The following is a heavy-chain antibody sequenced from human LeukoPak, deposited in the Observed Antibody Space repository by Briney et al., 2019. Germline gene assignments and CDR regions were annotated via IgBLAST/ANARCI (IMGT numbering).Heavy chain of an antibody. CDR1: GFTFSTYA. CDR3: TTLSDAIAAAGTRNY. D-gene: IGHD6-13*01. V-gene: IGHV3-23*01. CDR2: ISASGDST. Sequence: GGSLRLSCAASGFTFSTYAMSWVRQAPGKGLEWASVISASGDSTYYAGSTYNSDSVKGRFTISRDNSKNTLYLQMSSLRAEDTAVYYCTTLSDAIAAAGTRNYWGQGTLVTVSS. J-gene: IGHJ4*02.